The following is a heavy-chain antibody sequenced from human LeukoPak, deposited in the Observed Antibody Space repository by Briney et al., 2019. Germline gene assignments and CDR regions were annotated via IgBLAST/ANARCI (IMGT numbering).Heavy chain of an antibody. CDR2: IIPIFGTA. J-gene: IGHJ4*02. V-gene: IGHV1-69*01. D-gene: IGHD3-9*01. CDR3: AMARGLRYFDWLGIDY. CDR1: GGTFSSYA. Sequence: SVKVSCKASGGTFSSYAISGVRQAPGQGLEWMGGIIPIFGTANYAQKFQGRVTITADESTSTAYMELSSLRSEDTAVYYCAMARGLRYFDWLGIDYWGQGTLVTVST.